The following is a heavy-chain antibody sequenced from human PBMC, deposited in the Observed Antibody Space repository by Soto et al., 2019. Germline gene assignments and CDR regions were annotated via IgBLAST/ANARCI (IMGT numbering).Heavy chain of an antibody. Sequence: WWSLRLSCSASVFTVSSNYMNWVRQAPGKGLEWLSIIYSDGTTYYADSVKGRFTISRDNFKNTLYLQMNNLRAEDTAVYYCAILSNWGQGTLVTVSS. CDR3: AILSN. CDR1: VFTVSSNY. CDR2: IYSDGTT. J-gene: IGHJ4*02. D-gene: IGHD6-6*01. V-gene: IGHV3-53*01.